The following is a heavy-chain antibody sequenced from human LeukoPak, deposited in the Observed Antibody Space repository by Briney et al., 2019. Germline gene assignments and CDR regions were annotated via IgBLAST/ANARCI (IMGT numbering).Heavy chain of an antibody. CDR1: GFSFSNYA. CDR3: AKWGDYDVLTGYYDSDY. Sequence: GGSLRLSCAASGFSFSNYAMSWVRQVPGKGLEWVSAISGRDDSTYYADSVKGRFTISRDTSKNTLYLQMNSLRAEDAAVYYCAKWGDYDVLTGYYDSDYWGQGTLVTVSS. J-gene: IGHJ4*02. CDR2: ISGRDDST. D-gene: IGHD3-9*01. V-gene: IGHV3-23*01.